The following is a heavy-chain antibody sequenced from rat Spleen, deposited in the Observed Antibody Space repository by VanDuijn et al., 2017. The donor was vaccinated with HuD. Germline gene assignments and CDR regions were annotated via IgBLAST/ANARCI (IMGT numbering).Heavy chain of an antibody. D-gene: IGHD1-9*01. CDR2: INYAGSDT. CDR1: GFTFSGYY. CDR3: TRREAYYGYNDY. Sequence: EVQLVESDGGLVQPGRSLKLSCAASGFTFSGYYMAWVRQAPTKGLEWVATINYAGSDTYYRDSVKGRFTISRDNAKNTLYLQMDSLRSEDTATYYCTRREAYYGYNDYWGQGVMVTVSS. V-gene: IGHV5-29*01. J-gene: IGHJ2*01.